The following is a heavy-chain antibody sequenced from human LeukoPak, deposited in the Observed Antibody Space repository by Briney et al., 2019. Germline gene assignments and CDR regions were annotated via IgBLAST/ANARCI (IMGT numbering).Heavy chain of an antibody. Sequence: PGGSLRLSCAASGFTFNNAWMNWIRQAPGKGLEWVGRIKSKNVGGTTDYAAPVKGRFTISRDDSKNTVYLQMNSLKIEDTAVYYCTSHAAFDPWGQGTLVTVSS. V-gene: IGHV3-15*01. J-gene: IGHJ5*02. CDR2: IKSKNVGGTT. CDR3: TSHAAFDP. CDR1: GFTFNNAW.